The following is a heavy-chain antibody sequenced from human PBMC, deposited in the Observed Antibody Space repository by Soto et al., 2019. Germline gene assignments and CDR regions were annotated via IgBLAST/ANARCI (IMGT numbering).Heavy chain of an antibody. CDR1: GSSITAYH. V-gene: IGHV4-59*01. CDR3: ARVFVDLCPSFFGMDV. CDR2: LYDGGTT. Sequence: QLQLQESGPGLVKASETLSLTCTVSGSSITAYHWSWIRQFPGHKLEWIGYLYDGGTTNYNPALKNRVTISGDTSKSNFSVNLRSVTAADTAVYYCARVFVDLCPSFFGMDVWGQGTTVIVSS. D-gene: IGHD3-10*02. J-gene: IGHJ6*02.